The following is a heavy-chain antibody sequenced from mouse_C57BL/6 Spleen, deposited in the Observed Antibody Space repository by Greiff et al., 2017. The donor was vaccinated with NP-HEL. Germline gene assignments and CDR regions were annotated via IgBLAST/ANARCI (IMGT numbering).Heavy chain of an antibody. V-gene: IGHV1-4*01. CDR3: ARSYDGYYYNAIDY. D-gene: IGHD2-3*01. CDR1: GYTFTSYT. CDR2: INPSSGYT. Sequence: VQLQQSGAELARPGASVKMSCKASGYTFTSYTMHWVKQRPGQGLEWIGYINPSSGYTKYNQKFKDKATLTADKSSSTAYMQLISLTSEDSAVYYCARSYDGYYYNAIDYWGQGTSVTVSS. J-gene: IGHJ4*01.